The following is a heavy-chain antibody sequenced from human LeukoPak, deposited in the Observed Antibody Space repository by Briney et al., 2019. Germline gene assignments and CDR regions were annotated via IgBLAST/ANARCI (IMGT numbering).Heavy chain of an antibody. J-gene: IGHJ6*03. D-gene: IGHD2-15*01. CDR2: ISSSGSTI. Sequence: GGSLRLSCAASGFTFSDYYMSWIRQAPGKGLEWVSYISSSGSTIYYADSVKGRFTISRDNAKNSLYLQMNSLRAEDTAVYYCARDTSRIAEDYYYYYMDVWGKGTTVTVSS. CDR1: GFTFSDYY. V-gene: IGHV3-11*04. CDR3: ARDTSRIAEDYYYYYMDV.